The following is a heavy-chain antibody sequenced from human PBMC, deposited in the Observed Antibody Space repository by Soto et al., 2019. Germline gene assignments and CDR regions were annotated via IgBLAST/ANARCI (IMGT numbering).Heavy chain of an antibody. D-gene: IGHD6-19*01. Sequence: PGGSLRLPCAASGLTFGSFAMSWVRQAQGKGLEWVSGISGSGDSTYYADSVKGRFTISRDNSKNTLYLQMNSLRAEDTAVYYCAKGVPGIAVAGTGYFQHWGQGTLVTVSS. V-gene: IGHV3-23*01. CDR3: AKGVPGIAVAGTGYFQH. CDR2: ISGSGDST. J-gene: IGHJ1*01. CDR1: GLTFGSFA.